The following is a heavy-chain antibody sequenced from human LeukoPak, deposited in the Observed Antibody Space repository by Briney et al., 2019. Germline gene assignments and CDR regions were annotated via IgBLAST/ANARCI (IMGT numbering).Heavy chain of an antibody. J-gene: IGHJ3*02. CDR3: ARSDLYYDILTGYYSAFDI. CDR2: IYYSGST. Sequence: SETLSLTCTVSGGSISSGDYYWSWIRQPPGKGLEWIGYIYYSGSTYYNPSLKSRVTISVDTSKNQFSLKLSSVTAADTAVYYCARSDLYYDILTGYYSAFDIWGQGTMVTVSS. D-gene: IGHD3-9*01. V-gene: IGHV4-30-4*08. CDR1: GGSISSGDYY.